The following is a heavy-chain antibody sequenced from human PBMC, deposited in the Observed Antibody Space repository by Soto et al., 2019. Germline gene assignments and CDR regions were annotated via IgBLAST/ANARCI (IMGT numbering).Heavy chain of an antibody. V-gene: IGHV4-39*07. CDR3: ARVVGQQLVRHAFDI. Sequence: SETLSLTCTVSGGSISSSSYYWGWIRQPPGKGLEWIGSIYYSGSTYYNPSLKSRVTISVDTSKNQFSLKLSPVTAADAAVYYCARVVGQQLVRHAFDIWGQGTMVTVSS. CDR2: IYYSGST. CDR1: GGSISSSSYY. J-gene: IGHJ3*02. D-gene: IGHD6-13*01.